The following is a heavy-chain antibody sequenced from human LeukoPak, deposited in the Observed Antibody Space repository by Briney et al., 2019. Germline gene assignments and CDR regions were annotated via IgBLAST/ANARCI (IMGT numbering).Heavy chain of an antibody. CDR3: ARGDSSSGFDY. J-gene: IGHJ4*02. V-gene: IGHV4-61*08. CDR1: GGSISSLGYS. Sequence: SETLSLTCTVSGGSISSLGYSWSWIRQPPGKGLEWIGYIYDSGSTNYNPSLKSRVTISVDTSKNQFSLKLRSVTAADTAVYYCARGDSSSGFDYWGQGTLVTVSS. D-gene: IGHD6-6*01. CDR2: IYDSGST.